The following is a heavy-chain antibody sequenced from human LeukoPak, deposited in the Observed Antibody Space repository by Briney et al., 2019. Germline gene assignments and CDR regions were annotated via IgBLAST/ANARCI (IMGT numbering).Heavy chain of an antibody. Sequence: PGGSLRLSCAASGFTFSSHWMSWVRQAPGKGLEWVANIKQDGSEKYYVDSVKGRFTISRDNAKNSLYLQMYSLRDEDMAVYYCVREGNYASGFEYWGQGTLVTVSS. CDR3: VREGNYASGFEY. CDR2: IKQDGSEK. D-gene: IGHD1-7*01. CDR1: GFTFSSHW. J-gene: IGHJ4*02. V-gene: IGHV3-7*01.